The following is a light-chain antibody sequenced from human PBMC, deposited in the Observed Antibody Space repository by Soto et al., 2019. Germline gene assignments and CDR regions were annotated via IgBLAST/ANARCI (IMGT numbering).Light chain of an antibody. CDR3: SSYTSSXTCV. CDR2: DVS. CDR1: SSDVGGYNY. V-gene: IGLV2-14*01. J-gene: IGLJ2*01. Sequence: QSALTQPASVSGSPGQSITISCTGTSSDVGGYNYVSWYQQHPGKAPKLMIYDVSNRPSGVSNRFSGSKSGNTASLTISGXXAEDXADYYCSSYTSSXTCVFGGGTK.